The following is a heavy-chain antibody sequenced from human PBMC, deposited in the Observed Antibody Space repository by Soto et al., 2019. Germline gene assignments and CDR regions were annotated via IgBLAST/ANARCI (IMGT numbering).Heavy chain of an antibody. J-gene: IGHJ4*02. CDR2: IIAGNGNT. CDR3: ARETGTRIAYFDY. V-gene: IGHV1-3*01. Sequence: GASVKVSCKASGYTFTNYAIHWVRQAPGQRLEWMGWIIAGNGNTKYSQKFQGRVTITRDTSATTAYMELGSLTSEDTAVYYCARETGTRIAYFDYWGQGTLVTVSS. D-gene: IGHD1-7*01. CDR1: GYTFTNYA.